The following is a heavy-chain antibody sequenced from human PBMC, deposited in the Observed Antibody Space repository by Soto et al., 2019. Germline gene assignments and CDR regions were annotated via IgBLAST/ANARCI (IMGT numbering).Heavy chain of an antibody. CDR3: ARGWQLETYYYYYGMDV. Sequence: QVQLVQSGAEVKKPGSSVKVSCKASGGTFSSYTISWVRQASGQGLEWMGRIIPILGIANYAQKFQGRVTITADKSTSTAYMELSSLRSEDTAVYYCARGWQLETYYYYYGMDVWGQGTTVTVSS. CDR1: GGTFSSYT. D-gene: IGHD2-15*01. J-gene: IGHJ6*02. CDR2: IIPILGIA. V-gene: IGHV1-69*02.